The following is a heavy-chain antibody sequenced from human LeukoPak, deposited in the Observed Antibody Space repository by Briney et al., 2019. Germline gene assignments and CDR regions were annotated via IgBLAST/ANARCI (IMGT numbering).Heavy chain of an antibody. J-gene: IGHJ4*02. Sequence: PGGSLRLSCGVSGVTFSSYSMNWVRQAPGKGLEWVSSISSSSSYIYYADSVKGRFTISRDNDKNSLYLQMNSLRAEDTAVYYCATAVAATGGVGYWGQGTLVTVSS. CDR1: GVTFSSYS. CDR3: ATAVAATGGVGY. D-gene: IGHD2-15*01. CDR2: ISSSSSYI. V-gene: IGHV3-21*01.